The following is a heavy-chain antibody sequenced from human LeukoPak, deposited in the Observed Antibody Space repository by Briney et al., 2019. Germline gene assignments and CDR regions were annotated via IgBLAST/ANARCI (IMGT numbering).Heavy chain of an antibody. CDR1: GFTFNAYS. CDR3: ARACSSFSCGTRGGVYAVDI. D-gene: IGHD2-2*01. Sequence: PGGSLRLSCSASGFTFNAYSMDWVRQAPGKGLEWVSFIGSSGGSISYADSVKGRFTISRESAKNSLYLQMSSLRAEDTAVYYCARACSSFSCGTRGGVYAVDIWGQGTTVTVSP. J-gene: IGHJ3*02. V-gene: IGHV3-21*01. CDR2: IGSSGGSI.